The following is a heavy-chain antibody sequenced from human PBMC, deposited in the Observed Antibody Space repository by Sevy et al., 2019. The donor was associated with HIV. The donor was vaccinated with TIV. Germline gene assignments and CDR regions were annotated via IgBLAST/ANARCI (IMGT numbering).Heavy chain of an antibody. D-gene: IGHD7-27*01. J-gene: IGHJ3*02. CDR3: ASWGWGAFEI. CDR2: INHSGST. V-gene: IGHV4-34*01. CDR1: GGSFSGYY. Sequence: SETLSLTCAVYGGSFSGYYWSWIRQPPGKGLEWIGEINHSGSTNYNPSLKSRVTISVDTSKNQFSLKLSSVTAADTTVYYCASWGWGAFEIWGQGTMVTVSS.